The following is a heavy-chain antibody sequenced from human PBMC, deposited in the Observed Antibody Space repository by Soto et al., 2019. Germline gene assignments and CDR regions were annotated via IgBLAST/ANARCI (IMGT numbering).Heavy chain of an antibody. CDR3: GRVKVVVVADAFDI. D-gene: IGHD2-15*01. CDR2: IYYSGST. V-gene: IGHV4-31*03. Sequence: SETLSLTCTVSGGSISSGGYYWSWIRQHPGKGLEWIGYIYYSGSTYYNPSLKSRVTISVDTSKNQFSLKLSSVTAADTAVYYCGRVKVVVVADAFDIWGQRTMVTVSS. J-gene: IGHJ3*02. CDR1: GGSISSGGYY.